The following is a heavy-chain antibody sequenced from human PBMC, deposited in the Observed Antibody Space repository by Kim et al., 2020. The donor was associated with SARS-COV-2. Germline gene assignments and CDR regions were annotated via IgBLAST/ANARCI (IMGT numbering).Heavy chain of an antibody. CDR1: GFTFSSYW. Sequence: GGSLRLSCAASGFTFSSYWMHWVRQAPGKGLVWVSRINSDGSSTSYADSVKGRFTISRDNAKNTLYLQMNSLRAEDTAVYYCARVDSSGYYYSRYYYYVMDVGGQGTTVTVSS. D-gene: IGHD3-22*01. CDR3: ARVDSSGYYYSRYYYYVMDV. CDR2: INSDGSST. J-gene: IGHJ6*02. V-gene: IGHV3-74*01.